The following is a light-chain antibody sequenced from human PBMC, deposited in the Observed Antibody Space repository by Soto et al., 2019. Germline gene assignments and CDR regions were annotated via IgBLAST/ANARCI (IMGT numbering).Light chain of an antibody. Sequence: EIVLTQSPGNLSLSPGERATLSCRASQSVSSSSLAWYQQKPGQAPRLLIYGASSRATGIPDRFSGSGSGTDFPLTTSRLEAEDFAVYYCQQYGSSPPMYTFGQGTKLEIK. CDR3: QQYGSSPPMYT. CDR2: GAS. J-gene: IGKJ2*01. CDR1: QSVSSSS. V-gene: IGKV3-20*01.